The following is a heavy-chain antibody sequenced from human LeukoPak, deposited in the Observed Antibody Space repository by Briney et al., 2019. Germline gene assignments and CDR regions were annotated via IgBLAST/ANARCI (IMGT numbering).Heavy chain of an antibody. D-gene: IGHD3-10*01. Sequence: ASVKVSCKASGYTFTGYYMHWVRQAPGQGLEWMGWINPNSGGTNYAQKLQGRVTMTRDTSTSTAYMELRSLRSDDTAVYHCARDEYYYASGISAGIDYWGQGTLVTVSS. J-gene: IGHJ4*02. CDR2: INPNSGGT. CDR3: ARDEYYYASGISAGIDY. CDR1: GYTFTGYY. V-gene: IGHV1-2*02.